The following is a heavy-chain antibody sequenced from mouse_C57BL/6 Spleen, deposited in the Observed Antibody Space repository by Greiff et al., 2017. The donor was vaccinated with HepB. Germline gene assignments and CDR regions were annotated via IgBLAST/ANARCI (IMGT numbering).Heavy chain of an antibody. CDR1: GYAFTNYL. D-gene: IGHD2-4*01. J-gene: IGHJ3*01. V-gene: IGHV1-54*01. CDR3: AREYYDYDAWFAY. CDR2: INPGSGGT. Sequence: VQLQQSGAELVRPGTSVKVSCKASGYAFTNYLIEWVKQRPGQGLEWIGVINPGSGGTNYNEKFKGKATLTADKSSSTAYMQLSSLTSEDSAVYFCAREYYDYDAWFAYWGQGTLVTVSA.